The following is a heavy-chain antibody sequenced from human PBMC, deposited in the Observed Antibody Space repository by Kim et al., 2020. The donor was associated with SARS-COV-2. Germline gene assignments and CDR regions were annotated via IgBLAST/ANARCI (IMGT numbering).Heavy chain of an antibody. J-gene: IGHJ4*02. D-gene: IGHD6-13*01. CDR3: ARQSRWDGRTWDY. CDR1: GGSISSSSYY. CDR2: IYYSGST. V-gene: IGHV4-39*01. Sequence: SETLSLTCTVSGGSISSSSYYWGWIRQPPGKGLEWIGSIYYSGSTYYNPSLKSRVTISVDTSKNQFSLKLSSVTAADTAVYYCARQSRWDGRTWDYWGQGTLVTVSS.